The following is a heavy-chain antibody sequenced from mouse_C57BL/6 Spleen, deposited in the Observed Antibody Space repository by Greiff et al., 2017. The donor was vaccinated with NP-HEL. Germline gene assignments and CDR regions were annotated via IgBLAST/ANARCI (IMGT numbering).Heavy chain of an antibody. Sequence: EVHLVESGGDLVKPGGSLKLSCAASGFTFSSYGMSWVRQTPDKRLEWVATISSGGSYTYYPDSVKGRFTISRDNAKNTLYLQMSSLKSEDTAMYYCAGNYYGSSYAWFAYWGQGTLVTVSA. CDR1: GFTFSSYG. CDR2: ISSGGSYT. V-gene: IGHV5-6*01. J-gene: IGHJ3*01. CDR3: AGNYYGSSYAWFAY. D-gene: IGHD1-1*01.